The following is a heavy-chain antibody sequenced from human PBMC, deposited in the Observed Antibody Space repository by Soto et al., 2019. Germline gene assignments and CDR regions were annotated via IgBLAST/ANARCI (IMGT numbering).Heavy chain of an antibody. D-gene: IGHD3-22*01. CDR1: GGTFSSYA. V-gene: IGHV1-69*13. CDR2: IIPIFGTA. CDR3: ARSPSDYYDSSGYYGAFDI. J-gene: IGHJ3*02. Sequence: SVKVSCKASGGTFSSYAISWVRQAPGRWLEWMGGIIPIFGTANYAQKFQGRVTITADESTSTAYMELSSLRSEDTAVYYCARSPSDYYDSSGYYGAFDIWGQGTMVTVSS.